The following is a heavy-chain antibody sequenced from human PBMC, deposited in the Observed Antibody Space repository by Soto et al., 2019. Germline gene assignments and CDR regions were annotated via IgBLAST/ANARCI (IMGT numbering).Heavy chain of an antibody. CDR1: GFTFSSYS. Sequence: PGGSLRLSCAASGFTFSSYSMNWVRQAPGKGLEWVSYISSSSSTIYYADSVKGRFTISRGNAKNSLYLQMNSLRDEDTAVYYCARVQPRYYGMDVWGQGTTVTVSS. CDR3: ARVQPRYYGMDV. CDR2: ISSSSSTI. D-gene: IGHD5-18*01. V-gene: IGHV3-48*02. J-gene: IGHJ6*02.